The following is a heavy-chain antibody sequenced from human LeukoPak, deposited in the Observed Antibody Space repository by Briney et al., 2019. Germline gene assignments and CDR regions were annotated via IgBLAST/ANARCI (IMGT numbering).Heavy chain of an antibody. D-gene: IGHD3-9*01. J-gene: IGHJ4*02. CDR3: ARVTLTAYYAFDY. CDR2: ISSTSSYI. Sequence: GGSLRLSCAASGFTFSSYNMNWVRQAPGKGLEWVSSISSTSSYINYADSVKGRFTISRDKAKNSLYLQMNSLRAEDTAVYYCARVTLTAYYAFDYWGQGTLITVSS. CDR1: GFTFSSYN. V-gene: IGHV3-21*01.